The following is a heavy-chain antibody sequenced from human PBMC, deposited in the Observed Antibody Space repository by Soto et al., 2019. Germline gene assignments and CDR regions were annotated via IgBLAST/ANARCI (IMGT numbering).Heavy chain of an antibody. D-gene: IGHD4-4*01. CDR1: SDSISNYN. Sequence: SETLSLTCTVSSDSISNYNWNWIRRAPGKGLEWIGYIYYSGSTSYNPSLKSRVTISIDPSKNQFSLKLSSVTTADTAVYHCALTLRGLHTGWFAPWGQGTLVTVSS. V-gene: IGHV4-59*01. J-gene: IGHJ5*02. CDR2: IYYSGST. CDR3: ALTLRGLHTGWFAP.